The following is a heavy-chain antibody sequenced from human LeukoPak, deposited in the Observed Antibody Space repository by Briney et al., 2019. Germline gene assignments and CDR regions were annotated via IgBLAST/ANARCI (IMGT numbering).Heavy chain of an antibody. Sequence: SETLSLTCAVYGGSFSGYYWSWIRQPPGKGLEWMGEINHSGSTNYNPSLKSRVTISVDTSKNQFSLKLSSVTAADTAVYYCARHRGVRQLWLYYFDYWGQGTLVTVSS. CDR2: INHSGST. CDR1: GGSFSGYY. J-gene: IGHJ4*02. D-gene: IGHD5-18*01. V-gene: IGHV4-34*01. CDR3: ARHRGVRQLWLYYFDY.